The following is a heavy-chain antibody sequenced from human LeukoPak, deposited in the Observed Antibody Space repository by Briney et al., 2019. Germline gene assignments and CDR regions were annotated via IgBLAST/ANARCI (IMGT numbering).Heavy chain of an antibody. CDR1: GFTFSSYS. CDR3: ARDPIMMTTVTTRYYYYYYMDV. J-gene: IGHJ6*03. V-gene: IGHV3-48*01. CDR2: ISSSSSTI. Sequence: GGSLRLSCAASGFTFSSYSMNWVRQAPGKGLEWVSYISSSSSTIYYADSVKGRFTISRDNAKNSLYLQMNSLRAEDTAVYYCARDPIMMTTVTTRYYYYYYMDVWGKGTTVTVSS. D-gene: IGHD4-17*01.